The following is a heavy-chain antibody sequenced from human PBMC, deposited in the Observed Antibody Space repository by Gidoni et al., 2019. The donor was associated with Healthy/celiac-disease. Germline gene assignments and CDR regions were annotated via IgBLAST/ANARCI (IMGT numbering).Heavy chain of an antibody. D-gene: IGHD3-9*01. J-gene: IGHJ6*02. CDR3: ARAKTGYGGYYGMDV. V-gene: IGHV4-59*01. CDR1: GGSISSYY. CDR2: IYYSGST. Sequence: QVQLQESGPGLVKPSETLSLTCTVPGGSISSYYWSWIRQPPGKGLEWIGYIYYSGSTNYNPSLKSRVTISVDTSKNQFSLKLSSVTAADTAVYYCARAKTGYGGYYGMDVWGQGTTVTVSS.